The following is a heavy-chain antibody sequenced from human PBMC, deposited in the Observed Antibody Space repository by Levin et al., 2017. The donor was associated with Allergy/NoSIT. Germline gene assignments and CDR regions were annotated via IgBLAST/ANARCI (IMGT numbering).Heavy chain of an antibody. V-gene: IGHV1-18*01. CDR1: GYTFTSYG. D-gene: IGHD2-21*01. J-gene: IGHJ6*03. CDR3: ARINCGGDCYQHYYYYYYMDV. CDR2: ISAYNGNT. Sequence: ASVKVSCKASGYTFTSYGISWVRQAPGQGLEWMGWISAYNGNTNYAQKLQGRVTMTTDTSTSTAYMELRSLGSDDTAVYYCARINCGGDCYQHYYYYYYMDVWGKGTTVTVSS.